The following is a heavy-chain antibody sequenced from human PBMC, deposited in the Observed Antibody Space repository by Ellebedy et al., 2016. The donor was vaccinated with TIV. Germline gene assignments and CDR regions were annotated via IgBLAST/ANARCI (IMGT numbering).Heavy chain of an antibody. V-gene: IGHV1-2*02. CDR1: GYTFTSYD. Sequence: ASVKVSCKASGYTFTSYDINWVRQATGQGLEWMGWINPNSGGTNYAQKFQGRVTMTRDTSISTAYMELTSLRSDDTAVYYCARELGGTQYFDYWGQGTVVTVSS. CDR2: INPNSGGT. J-gene: IGHJ4*02. CDR3: ARELGGTQYFDY. D-gene: IGHD1-26*01.